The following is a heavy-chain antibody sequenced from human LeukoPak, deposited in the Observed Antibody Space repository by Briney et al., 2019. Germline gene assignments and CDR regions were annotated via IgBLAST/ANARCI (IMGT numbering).Heavy chain of an antibody. CDR3: ARGIRDYNDQLGYFQH. D-gene: IGHD4-11*01. J-gene: IGHJ1*01. CDR2: ISGSGRTI. CDR1: GFIFSHYG. Sequence: GGSLRLSCAASGFIFSHYGMNWVRQAPGKGLEWLSFISGSGRTIYYADSVKGRFTISRDNTKKSLYLQMNGLRAEDTAVYYCARGIRDYNDQLGYFQHWGQGTLVTVSS. V-gene: IGHV3-48*04.